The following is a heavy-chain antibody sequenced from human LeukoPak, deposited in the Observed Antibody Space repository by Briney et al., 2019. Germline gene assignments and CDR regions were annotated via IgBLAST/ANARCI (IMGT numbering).Heavy chain of an antibody. D-gene: IGHD6-19*01. V-gene: IGHV4-61*01. CDR3: AREGGRQWLVSGTLDS. J-gene: IGHJ5*01. Sequence: SETLSLTCTVSGGSVSSSRYYWTWIRQPPGKGLEWIGYIYHGSATYNPSLESRVTISMDTSKNQFSLKVTSVTAADTAVYYCAREGGRQWLVSGTLDSWGRGTLVTVSS. CDR2: IYHGSA. CDR1: GGSVSSSRYY.